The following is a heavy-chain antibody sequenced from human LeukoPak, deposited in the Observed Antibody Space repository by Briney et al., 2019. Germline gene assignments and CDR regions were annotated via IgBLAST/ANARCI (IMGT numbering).Heavy chain of an antibody. CDR3: ARRPPEWMPTNDAFDL. V-gene: IGHV5-51*01. J-gene: IGHJ3*01. D-gene: IGHD3-3*01. CDR1: GYSFPSYW. Sequence: GESLKISCKGSGYSFPSYWIGWVRQVPGRGLEWMGVIFPSDSKTIYSPAFQGQVTISADKSITTAYLQWSGLEASDTAIYYCARRPPEWMPTNDAFDLWGQGTRVTVSS. CDR2: IFPSDSKT.